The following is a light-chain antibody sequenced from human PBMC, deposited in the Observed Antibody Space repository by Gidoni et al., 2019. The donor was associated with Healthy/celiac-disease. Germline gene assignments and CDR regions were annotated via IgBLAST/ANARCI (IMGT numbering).Light chain of an antibody. V-gene: IGKV3-15*01. Sequence: EIVMTQSPATLSVSPGERATLSCRPSQSVSSSLSWYQQNPGQAPRLLISGASTRAPGIPARFSGSGSGTEFTLTISSLQSEDFAVYYCQQYNNWPRTFGQGTKVEIK. CDR3: QQYNNWPRT. J-gene: IGKJ1*01. CDR2: GAS. CDR1: QSVSSS.